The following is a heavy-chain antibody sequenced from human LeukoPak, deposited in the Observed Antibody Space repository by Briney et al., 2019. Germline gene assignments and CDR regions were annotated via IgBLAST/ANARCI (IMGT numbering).Heavy chain of an antibody. J-gene: IGHJ3*02. CDR1: GFTVSSNY. D-gene: IGHD6-19*01. CDR3: ARVTGGSSGWSGDAFDI. Sequence: GGSLRLSCAASGFTVSSNYMSWVRQAPGKGLEWVSVIYSGGSTYYADSVKGRFTISRDNSKNTLYLQMDSLRAEDTAVYYCARVTGGSSGWSGDAFDIWGQGTMVTVSS. CDR2: IYSGGST. V-gene: IGHV3-53*01.